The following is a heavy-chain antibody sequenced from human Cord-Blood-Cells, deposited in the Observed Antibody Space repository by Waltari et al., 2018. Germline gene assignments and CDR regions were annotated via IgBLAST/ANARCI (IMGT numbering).Heavy chain of an antibody. Sequence: QVQLQQWGAGLLKPSETLSLTCAVSGGSFRGYSWSWIRQPPGKGLEWIGEINHNGSTNYNPSLRSRVTISVDTSKNQFSLKLSSVTAADTAVYYCAGGILEWLTIDYWGQGTLVTVSS. J-gene: IGHJ4*02. CDR3: AGGILEWLTIDY. CDR2: INHNGST. CDR1: GGSFRGYS. D-gene: IGHD3-3*01. V-gene: IGHV4-34*01.